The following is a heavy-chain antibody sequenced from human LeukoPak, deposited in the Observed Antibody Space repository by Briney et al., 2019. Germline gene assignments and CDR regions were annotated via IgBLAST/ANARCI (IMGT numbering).Heavy chain of an antibody. V-gene: IGHV4-59*01. CDR1: GGSISTNY. Sequence: SETLSLTCTVFGGSISTNYWSWIRQPPGKGLEWIGYIYYSGRTNYNPSLKSRVTMSVDTSKNQFSLKLSSVTAADTAVYYCARGIFGVVSGYMDVWGKGTTVTVSS. J-gene: IGHJ6*03. D-gene: IGHD3-3*01. CDR3: ARGIFGVVSGYMDV. CDR2: IYYSGRT.